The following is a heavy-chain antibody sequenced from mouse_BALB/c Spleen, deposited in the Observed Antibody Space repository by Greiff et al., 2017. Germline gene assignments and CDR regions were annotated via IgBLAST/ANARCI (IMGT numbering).Heavy chain of an antibody. V-gene: IGHV2-5-1*01. D-gene: IGHD1-2*01. Sequence: VQLQQSGPSLVQPSQSLSITCTVSGFSLTSYGVHWVRQSPGKGLEWLGVIWRGGSTDYNAAFMSRLSITKDNSKSQVFFKMNSLQADDTAIYYCAKNRGVRHYAMDYWGQGTSVTVSS. CDR1: GFSLTSYG. CDR2: IWRGGST. J-gene: IGHJ4*01. CDR3: AKNRGVRHYAMDY.